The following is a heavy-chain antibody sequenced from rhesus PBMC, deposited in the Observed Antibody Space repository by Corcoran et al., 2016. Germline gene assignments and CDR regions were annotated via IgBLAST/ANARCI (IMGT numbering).Heavy chain of an antibody. D-gene: IGHD1-26*01. V-gene: IGHV4S14*01. CDR1: GYSIRSGYY. CDR3: ARRANWNYFGY. Sequence: QVQLQESGPGLVKPPETLSLTCSVSGYSIRSGYYWGWFRQPPGKGLEWIGHISSGGSNYLNPSLKSRVTLSVDTSKNQFSLKLSSVTAADTAVYYCARRANWNYFGYWGQGVLVTVSS. J-gene: IGHJ4*01. CDR2: ISSGGSN.